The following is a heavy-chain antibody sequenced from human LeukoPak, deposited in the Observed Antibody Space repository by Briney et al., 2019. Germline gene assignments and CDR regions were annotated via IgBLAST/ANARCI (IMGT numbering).Heavy chain of an antibody. CDR3: AREKGSTDYGMDV. CDR2: ITPIFGTA. V-gene: IGHV1-69*13. Sequence: SVKVSCKASGGTFSSYAISWVRQAPGQGLEWMGGITPIFGTANYAQKFQGRVTITADESTSTAYMELSSLRSEDTAVYYCAREKGSTDYGMDVWGKGTTVTVSS. D-gene: IGHD2-2*01. CDR1: GGTFSSYA. J-gene: IGHJ6*04.